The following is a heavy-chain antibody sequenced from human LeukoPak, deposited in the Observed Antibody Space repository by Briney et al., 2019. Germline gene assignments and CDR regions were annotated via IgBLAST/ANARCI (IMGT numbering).Heavy chain of an antibody. D-gene: IGHD5-18*01. CDR3: ARGSDGYRFDP. CDR2: IYNIETT. J-gene: IGHJ5*02. V-gene: IGHV4-59*01. CDR1: DGSMANYH. Sequence: SETLSLTCTVSDGSMANYHWTWIRQSPGKAPEYIGYIYNIETTNYNPSLKSRVTVSVDMSKKQFSLRLNSVTAADTAVYYCARGSDGYRFDPWGQGILVTVSS.